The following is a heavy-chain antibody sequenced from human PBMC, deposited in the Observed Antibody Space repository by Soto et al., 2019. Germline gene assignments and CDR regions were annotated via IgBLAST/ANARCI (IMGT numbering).Heavy chain of an antibody. Sequence: SETLSLTCTVSGGSISSGGYYWSWIRQHPGKGLEWIGYIYYSGSTYYNPSLKSRVTISVDTSKNQFSLKLSSVTAADTAVYYCARGNRVVATILSRSGWFDPWGQGTLVTVSS. D-gene: IGHD5-12*01. CDR2: IYYSGST. V-gene: IGHV4-31*03. CDR3: ARGNRVVATILSRSGWFDP. J-gene: IGHJ5*02. CDR1: GGSISSGGYY.